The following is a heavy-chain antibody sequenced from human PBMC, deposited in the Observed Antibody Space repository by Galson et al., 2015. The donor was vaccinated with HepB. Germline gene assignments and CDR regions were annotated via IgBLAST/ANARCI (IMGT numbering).Heavy chain of an antibody. Sequence: SLRLSCAASGFTFSSYEMNWVRQAPGKGLEWVSYISSSGSTIYYADSVKGRFTISRDNAKNSLYLQMNSLRAEDTAVYYCARGLRYFDWPGGKYFQHWGQGTLVTVSS. CDR1: GFTFSSYE. V-gene: IGHV3-48*03. CDR2: ISSSGSTI. D-gene: IGHD3-9*01. CDR3: ARGLRYFDWPGGKYFQH. J-gene: IGHJ1*01.